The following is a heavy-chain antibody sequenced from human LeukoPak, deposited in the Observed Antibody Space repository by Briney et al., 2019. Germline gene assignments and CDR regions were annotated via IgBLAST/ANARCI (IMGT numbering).Heavy chain of an antibody. CDR3: AKEEFCSGGSCYPDY. J-gene: IGHJ4*02. Sequence: AGGSLRLSCAASGFTFSSYNMNWVRQAPGKGLEWVAFIRYDGSNKYYADSVKGRFTISRDNSKNTLYLQMNSLRAEDTAVYYCAKEEFCSGGSCYPDYWGQGTLVTVSS. CDR1: GFTFSSYN. V-gene: IGHV3-30*02. CDR2: IRYDGSNK. D-gene: IGHD2-15*01.